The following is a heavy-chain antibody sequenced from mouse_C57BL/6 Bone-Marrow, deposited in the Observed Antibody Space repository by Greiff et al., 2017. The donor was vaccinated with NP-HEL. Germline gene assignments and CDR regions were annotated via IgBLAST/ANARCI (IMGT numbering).Heavy chain of an antibody. CDR3: ARATYYDYGEAMDF. J-gene: IGHJ4*01. Sequence: EVQLHQSGPELVKPGASVKISCKASGYTFTDYYMNWVKQSHGKSLEWIGDLNPNNGGNSYNQKFKGKATLTVDKSSSTAYMELRSLTSEDSAVYYCARATYYDYGEAMDFWGQGTSVTVSS. CDR1: GYTFTDYY. D-gene: IGHD2-4*01. CDR2: LNPNNGGN. V-gene: IGHV1-26*01.